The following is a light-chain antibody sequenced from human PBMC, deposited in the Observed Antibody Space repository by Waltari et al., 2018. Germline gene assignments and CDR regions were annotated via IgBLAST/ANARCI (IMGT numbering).Light chain of an antibody. Sequence: QSALAQPASVSGSPGRSITISSRRSSSDVGGFDTVSWDQQTPGRAPKLLISDVTARPSGVSDRFSGSKSGNTASLTISGLLPEDEADYYCCSYAGNRIWIFGGGTKVTVL. CDR2: DVT. J-gene: IGLJ2*01. V-gene: IGLV2-23*02. CDR3: CSYAGNRIWI. CDR1: SSDVGGFDT.